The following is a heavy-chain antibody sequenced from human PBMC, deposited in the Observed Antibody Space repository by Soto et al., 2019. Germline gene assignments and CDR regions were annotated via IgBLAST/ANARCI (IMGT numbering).Heavy chain of an antibody. CDR1: GFTFSYYG. V-gene: IGHV3-30*18. CDR2: TSYDGSNE. Sequence: GGSLRLSCTGSGFTFSYYGIHWVRQAPGKWLEWEALTSYDGSNEYYADSVKDRFTISRDNSKNTLYLEMNRVKPEDTAVYYCAKEIEAAAICLGSYYYGLDVWGQGXTVTVYS. D-gene: IGHD2-2*02. J-gene: IGHJ6*02. CDR3: AKEIEAAAICLGSYYYGLDV.